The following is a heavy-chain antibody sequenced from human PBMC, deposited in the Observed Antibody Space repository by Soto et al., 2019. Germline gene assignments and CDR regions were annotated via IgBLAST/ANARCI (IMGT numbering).Heavy chain of an antibody. V-gene: IGHV3-30*18. J-gene: IGHJ4*02. CDR3: AKGAYTYGTTDAFDY. Sequence: QVQLVESGGGVAQPGRSLRLSCAASGFSFSSYGIHWVRQAPGKGLEWVAVVSSDGSKKSYADSVKGRFTISRDNSKNTLYLQMNSLRGEDTAVYYCAKGAYTYGTTDAFDYWGQGTLVTVSS. CDR2: VSSDGSKK. D-gene: IGHD5-18*01. CDR1: GFSFSSYG.